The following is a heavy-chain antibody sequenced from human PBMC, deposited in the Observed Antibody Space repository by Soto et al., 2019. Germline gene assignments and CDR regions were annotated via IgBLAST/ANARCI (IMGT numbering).Heavy chain of an antibody. D-gene: IGHD6-13*01. CDR2: ISGSGGST. J-gene: IGHJ4*02. CDR1: GFTFSSYA. Sequence: GGSLRLSCAASGFTFSSYAMSWVRQAPGKGLEWVSAISGSGGSTYYADSVKGRFTISRDNSKNTLYLQMNSLRAEDTAVYYCAKGRPGIAAAGPISFFAYWGQGTLVTVS. V-gene: IGHV3-23*01. CDR3: AKGRPGIAAAGPISFFAY.